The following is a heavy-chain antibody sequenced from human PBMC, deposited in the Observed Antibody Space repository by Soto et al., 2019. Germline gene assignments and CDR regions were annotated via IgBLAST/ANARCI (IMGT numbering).Heavy chain of an antibody. Sequence: WGSLRLSCEVSGFTFSDYGMHWARQAPGKGLEWVSVISYDDSYKYYAQSVKGRFTISRDNPKNTVFLQMNGLRSEDTAVYYCAKYSNDYGSGSADIWGQVIPVTVSS. D-gene: IGHD3-10*01. J-gene: IGHJ4*02. CDR1: GFTFSDYG. CDR3: AKYSNDYGSGSADI. V-gene: IGHV3-30*18. CDR2: ISYDDSYK.